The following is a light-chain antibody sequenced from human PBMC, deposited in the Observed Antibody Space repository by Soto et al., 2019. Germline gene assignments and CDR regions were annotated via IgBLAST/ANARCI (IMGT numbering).Light chain of an antibody. CDR3: QQYGDSPRT. Sequence: DIQMTQSPSTLSASVGDRVTITCRASQSVTSWLAWYQQKPGKAPKLLIYDASSLDGGVPSRFSGSGSGTEFTLTISSLQPEDFAVYYCQQYGDSPRTFGQGTRLEIK. V-gene: IGKV1-5*01. J-gene: IGKJ5*01. CDR2: DAS. CDR1: QSVTSW.